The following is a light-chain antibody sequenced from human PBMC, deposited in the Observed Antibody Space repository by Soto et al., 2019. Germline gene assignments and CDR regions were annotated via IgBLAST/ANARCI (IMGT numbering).Light chain of an antibody. CDR3: QQANSFPLT. CDR1: QRIGNY. Sequence: DIQMTQSPSSLSASVGGSVTITCRASQRIGNYLNWYQQKPGKAPKLLLFAASNLHSGVPSRFSGGGSGTDFTLTISSLQPEDFATYYCQQANSFPLTFGGGTKVDIK. V-gene: IGKV1-39*01. CDR2: AAS. J-gene: IGKJ4*01.